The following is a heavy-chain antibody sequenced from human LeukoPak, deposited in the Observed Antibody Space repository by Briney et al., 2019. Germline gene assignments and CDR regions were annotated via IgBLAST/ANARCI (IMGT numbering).Heavy chain of an antibody. D-gene: IGHD5-24*01. J-gene: IGHJ4*02. CDR2: IYYSGST. CDR1: VDSPTSSY. CDR3: ARGGRDGYTLYPLDY. Sequence: PETLSLTSDLPVDSPTSSYGSWIRHPPEKGLGWVGYIYYSGSTNYNPSLKSRVTISVDTSKNQLSLKLRSVTAADTAVYYCARGGRDGYTLYPLDYWGQGTLVTVSS. V-gene: IGHV4-59*08.